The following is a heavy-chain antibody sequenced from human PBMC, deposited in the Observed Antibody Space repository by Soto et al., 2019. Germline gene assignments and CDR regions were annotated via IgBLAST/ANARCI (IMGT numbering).Heavy chain of an antibody. CDR3: AGLIGRSRFSRLGH. J-gene: IGHJ4*02. D-gene: IGHD6-6*01. CDR1: GDSISNNYW. Sequence: QVHLQESGPGLVKPSGTLSLICDVSGDSISNNYWWSWVRQPPGKRLEWIGEILHTGSVNYNPSLKSRVAMSIDKSKNQFSLNLTSVTAADTAVYYCAGLIGRSRFSRLGHWGQGTLVTVSS. CDR2: ILHTGSV. V-gene: IGHV4-4*02.